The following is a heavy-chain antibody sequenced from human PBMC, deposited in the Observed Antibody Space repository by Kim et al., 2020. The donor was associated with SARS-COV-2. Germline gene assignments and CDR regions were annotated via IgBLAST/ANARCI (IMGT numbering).Heavy chain of an antibody. CDR3: ARDVPMVRGGGYYYYGMDL. Sequence: SVKVSCKASGGTFSSYAISWVRQAPGQGLEWMGGIIPIFGTANYAQKFQGRVTITADESTSTAYMELSSLRSEDTAVYYFARDVPMVRGGGYYYYGMDLWGQGTPVTVSS. CDR1: GGTFSSYA. V-gene: IGHV1-69*13. CDR2: IIPIFGTA. J-gene: IGHJ6*02. D-gene: IGHD3-10*01.